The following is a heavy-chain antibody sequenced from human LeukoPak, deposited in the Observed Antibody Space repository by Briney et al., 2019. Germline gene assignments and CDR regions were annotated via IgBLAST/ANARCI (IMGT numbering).Heavy chain of an antibody. J-gene: IGHJ6*02. Sequence: GESLKISCKGSGYSFTSYWIGWVRQMHGKGLEWMGIIYPGDSDTRYSPSFQGQVTISADKSISTAYLQWSSLKASDTAMYYCARSLDYGDYYYYGMDVWGQGTTVTVSS. D-gene: IGHD4-17*01. CDR3: ARSLDYGDYYYYGMDV. CDR2: IYPGDSDT. CDR1: GYSFTSYW. V-gene: IGHV5-51*01.